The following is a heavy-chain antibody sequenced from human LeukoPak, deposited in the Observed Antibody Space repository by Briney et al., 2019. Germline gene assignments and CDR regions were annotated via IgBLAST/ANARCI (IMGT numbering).Heavy chain of an antibody. V-gene: IGHV3-33*01. CDR1: GFSFSSFG. J-gene: IGHJ6*02. D-gene: IGHD2-15*01. Sequence: HPGRSLRLSCAASGFSFSSFGMHWVRQAPGKGLEWVAVIYYDGSNKYYGDSVKGRFTISRDNSKSALYLQMNSLRAEDTAVYYCAGDRVYSDYYYYGMDVWGQGTTVTVSS. CDR2: IYYDGSNK. CDR3: AGDRVYSDYYYYGMDV.